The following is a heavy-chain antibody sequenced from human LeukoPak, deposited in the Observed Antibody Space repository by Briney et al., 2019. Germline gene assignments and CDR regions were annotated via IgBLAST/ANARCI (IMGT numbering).Heavy chain of an antibody. CDR1: GFTFSSYA. CDR3: ARDPPSATDYYKYFDY. CDR2: IWYDGSNK. V-gene: IGHV3-33*01. D-gene: IGHD3-9*01. Sequence: GGSLRLSCAASGFTFSSYAMHWVRQAPGKGLEWVAHIWYDGSNKFYADSVKGRFTISRDNSKDTLYLQMNSLGAEDTAVYYCARDPPSATDYYKYFDYWGQGTLVTVSS. J-gene: IGHJ4*02.